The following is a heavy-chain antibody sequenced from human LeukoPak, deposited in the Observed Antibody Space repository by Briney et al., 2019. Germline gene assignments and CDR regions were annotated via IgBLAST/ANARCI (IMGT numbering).Heavy chain of an antibody. D-gene: IGHD4-17*01. J-gene: IGHJ2*01. CDR2: INQDGSEK. CDR1: GFTFSSYW. CDR3: ARDRHGDTGDWSFDL. Sequence: RPGGSLRLSCAASGFTFSSYWMSWVRQAPGKGLEWVANINQDGSEKYYVDSVKGRFTISRDNGRSSLFLQMNSLRVEDTAVYYCARDRHGDTGDWSFDLWGRGTLVTVSS. V-gene: IGHV3-7*01.